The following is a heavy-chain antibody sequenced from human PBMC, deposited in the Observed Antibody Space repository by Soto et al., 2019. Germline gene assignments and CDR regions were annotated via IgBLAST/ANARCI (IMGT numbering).Heavy chain of an antibody. D-gene: IGHD3-22*01. CDR2: ISHDGSNK. V-gene: IGHV3-30*18. CDR1: GFTFSSYG. CDR3: AKSYYYDSSGFDAFDI. J-gene: IGHJ3*02. Sequence: GGSLRLSCAGSGFTFSSYGMHWVRQAPGTGLAWVAVISHDGSNKYYADSVKGRFTISRDNSKNTLYLQMNSLRAEDTAVYYRAKSYYYDSSGFDAFDIWGQGTMVTVSS.